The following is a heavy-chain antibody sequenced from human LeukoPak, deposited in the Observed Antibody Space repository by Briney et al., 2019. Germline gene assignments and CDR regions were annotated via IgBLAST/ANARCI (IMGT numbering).Heavy chain of an antibody. CDR2: ISSSSSYI. CDR3: ARVSSSWHYFDY. D-gene: IGHD6-13*01. V-gene: IGHV3-21*01. CDR1: GFTFSSYT. Sequence: GGSLRLSCAASGFTFSSYTMTWVRQAPGKGLEWVPSISSSSSYIYYADSVKGRFTISRHNAKNSLYLQMNSLRVEDTAVYYCARVSSSWHYFDYWGQGTLVTVSS. J-gene: IGHJ4*02.